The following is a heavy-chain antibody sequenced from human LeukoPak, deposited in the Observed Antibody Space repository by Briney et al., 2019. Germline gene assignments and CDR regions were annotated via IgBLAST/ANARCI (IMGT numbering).Heavy chain of an antibody. D-gene: IGHD3-10*01. CDR3: ASHPLPVRGSSYYS. J-gene: IGHJ4*02. CDR1: GDSPSKNKHY. CDR2: MYYTGST. V-gene: IGHV4-39*01. Sequence: PSQTLCLTCAVSGDSPSKNKHYSGWVRHPPGKGLECIVIMYYTGSTYYNMSLRSRFTLSLDVSQNQLSLRLTAVTAADTAVYRCASHPLPVRGSSYYSWSQGTLVTVSS.